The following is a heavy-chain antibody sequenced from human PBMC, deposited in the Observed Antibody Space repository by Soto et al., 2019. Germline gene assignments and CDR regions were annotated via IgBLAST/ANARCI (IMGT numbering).Heavy chain of an antibody. CDR3: ARGRGYSSSLLDY. V-gene: IGHV4-34*01. J-gene: IGHJ4*02. CDR1: GGSFSGYY. CDR2: INHSGST. D-gene: IGHD6-13*01. Sequence: KTSETLSLTCAVYGGSFSGYYWSWIRQPPGKGLEWIGEINHSGSTNYNPSLKSRVTISVDTSKNQFSLKLSSVTAADTAVYYCARGRGYSSSLLDYWGQGTLVTSPQ.